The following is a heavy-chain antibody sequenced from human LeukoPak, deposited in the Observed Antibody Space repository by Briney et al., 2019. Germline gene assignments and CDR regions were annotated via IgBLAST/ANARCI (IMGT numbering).Heavy chain of an antibody. J-gene: IGHJ5*02. CDR2: IYTSGRT. V-gene: IGHV4-4*07. CDR1: GGSISSYY. D-gene: IGHD2-15*01. Sequence: SETLSLTCTVYGGSISSYYWGWIRQPAGQGLEWIGRIYTSGRTNYNPSLKRRATMSVDTSKNQFSLKLGSVTAANTAVYYCARPGYCRGGSCHRLFDPWGQGTLVTVSS. CDR3: ARPGYCRGGSCHRLFDP.